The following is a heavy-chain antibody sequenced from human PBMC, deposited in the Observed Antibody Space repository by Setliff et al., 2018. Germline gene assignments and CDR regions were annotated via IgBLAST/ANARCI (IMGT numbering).Heavy chain of an antibody. CDR1: GYSFTSYW. CDR2: IYPGDSDT. V-gene: IGHV5-51*01. D-gene: IGHD6-19*01. Sequence: RESLKISCKGSGYSFTSYWIGWVRQMPGKGLEWMGIIYPGDSDTRYSPSFQGQVTISADKSISTAYLQWSSLKASDTAMYYCARQAVAGSDAFDIWGQGTMVTVSS. CDR3: ARQAVAGSDAFDI. J-gene: IGHJ3*02.